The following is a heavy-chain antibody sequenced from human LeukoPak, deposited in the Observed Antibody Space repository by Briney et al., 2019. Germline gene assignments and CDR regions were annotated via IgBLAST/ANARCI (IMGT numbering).Heavy chain of an antibody. V-gene: IGHV1-69*13. CDR2: IIPIFGTA. J-gene: IGHJ5*02. CDR1: GGTFSSYA. Sequence: ASVKVSRKASGGTFSSYAISWVRQAPGQGLEWMGGIIPIFGTANYAQKFQGRVTITADESTSTAYMELSSLRSEDTAVYYCAIMGDFWSGHRHNWFDPWGQGTLVTVSS. D-gene: IGHD3-3*01. CDR3: AIMGDFWSGHRHNWFDP.